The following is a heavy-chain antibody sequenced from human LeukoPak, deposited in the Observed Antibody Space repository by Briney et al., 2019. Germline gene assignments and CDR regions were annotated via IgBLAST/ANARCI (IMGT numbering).Heavy chain of an antibody. CDR2: INWNGGST. CDR3: ARTIVLGAFDI. CDR1: GFTFDDYG. J-gene: IGHJ3*02. V-gene: IGHV3-20*04. D-gene: IGHD3-16*01. Sequence: GASLRLSCAASGFTFDDYGMSWVRQAPRKGLEWVSGINWNGGSTGYADSVKGRFTISRDNAKNSLYLQMNSLRAEDTALYYCARTIVLGAFDIWGQGTMVTVSS.